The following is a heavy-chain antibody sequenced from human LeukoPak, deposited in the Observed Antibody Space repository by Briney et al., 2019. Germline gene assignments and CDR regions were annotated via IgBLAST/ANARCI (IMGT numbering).Heavy chain of an antibody. J-gene: IGHJ6*02. Sequence: PSETLSLTCTVSGGFVSSGSYYWSWIRQPPGKGLEWIGYISYSGSTNYNPSLKSRVTISVDTSKNQFSLKLSSVTAADTAVYYCARGAGYNYYYYSGMDVWGQGTTITVSS. D-gene: IGHD5-24*01. CDR2: ISYSGST. V-gene: IGHV4-61*01. CDR1: GGFVSSGSYY. CDR3: ARGAGYNYYYYSGMDV.